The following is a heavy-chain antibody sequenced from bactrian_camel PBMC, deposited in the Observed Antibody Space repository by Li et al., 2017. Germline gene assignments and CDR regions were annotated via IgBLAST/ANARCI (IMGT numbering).Heavy chain of an antibody. CDR3: AAGFYTGLACLGDHLYNF. Sequence: VQLVESGGGSVQAGGSLRLSCTASGVTLGDEDWGWYRQAPGNTCDLVSTMSSGGSAFYVDSVKGRFTISQDNAKNTGYLRMNSLKPEDTALYYCAAGFYTGLACLGDHLYNFWGQGTQVTVS. V-gene: IGHV3S55*01. J-gene: IGHJ4*01. CDR2: MSSGGSA. CDR1: GVTLGDED. D-gene: IGHD1*01.